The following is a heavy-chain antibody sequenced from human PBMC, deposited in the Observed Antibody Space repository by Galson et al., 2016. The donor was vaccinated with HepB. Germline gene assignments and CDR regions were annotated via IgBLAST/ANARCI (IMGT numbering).Heavy chain of an antibody. J-gene: IGHJ6*04. Sequence: SVKVSCKVSGYTLTELSMHWVRQAPGKGLEWMGGFDPEDGETIYAQKFQGRVTMTEDTSTDTAYMELSSLRSEDTAVYYCATGVAVAGYYYYGMDVWGKGTTVTISS. V-gene: IGHV1-24*01. CDR3: ATGVAVAGYYYYGMDV. D-gene: IGHD6-19*01. CDR1: GYTLTELS. CDR2: FDPEDGET.